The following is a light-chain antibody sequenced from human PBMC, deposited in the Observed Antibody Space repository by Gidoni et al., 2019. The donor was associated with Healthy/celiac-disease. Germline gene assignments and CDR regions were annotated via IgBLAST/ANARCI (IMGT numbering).Light chain of an antibody. CDR1: QSVSSSY. J-gene: IGKJ1*01. CDR2: GAS. Sequence: DIVFTPSPGTVSLSPGERPTLSCRASQSVSSSYLAWYQQKPGQAPRLLIYGASSRATGIPDRFSGSGSGTDFTLTISRLEPEDFAVYYCQQYGSSPRTFGQGTKVEIK. V-gene: IGKV3-20*01. CDR3: QQYGSSPRT.